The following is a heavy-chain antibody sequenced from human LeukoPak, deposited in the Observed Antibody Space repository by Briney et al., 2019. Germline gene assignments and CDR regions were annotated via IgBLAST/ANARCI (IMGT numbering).Heavy chain of an antibody. D-gene: IGHD3-16*02. Sequence: SVKVSCKASGGTFSSYAISWVRQAPGQGLEWMGGIIPIFGTANYAQKFQGRVTITADKSTSTAYMELSSLRSEDTAVYYCALVPPEDYYYYGMDVWGKGTTVTVSS. CDR2: IIPIFGTA. CDR1: GGTFSSYA. J-gene: IGHJ6*04. CDR3: ALVPPEDYYYYGMDV. V-gene: IGHV1-69*06.